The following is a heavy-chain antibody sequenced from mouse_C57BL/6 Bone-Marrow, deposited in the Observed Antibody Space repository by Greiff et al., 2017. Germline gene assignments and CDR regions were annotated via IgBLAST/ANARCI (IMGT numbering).Heavy chain of an antibody. Sequence: EVKLVESGGGLVQPKGSLKLSCAASGFTFNTYAMHWVRQAPGKGLEWVARIRSKSSNYATYYADSVKDRFTISRDDSQSMLYLQMNNLKTEDTAMYYCVREPSYYYGSSFYWYFDVWGTGTTVTVSS. V-gene: IGHV10-3*01. CDR3: VREPSYYYGSSFYWYFDV. D-gene: IGHD1-1*01. J-gene: IGHJ1*03. CDR2: IRSKSSNYAT. CDR1: GFTFNTYA.